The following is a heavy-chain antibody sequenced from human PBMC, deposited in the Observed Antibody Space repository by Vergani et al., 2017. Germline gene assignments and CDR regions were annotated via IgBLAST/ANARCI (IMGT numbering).Heavy chain of an antibody. D-gene: IGHD4-11*01. V-gene: IGHV3-21*02. Sequence: EVQVVQSGGGLVKPGGSLRLSCETSGFIFSDYNLNWVRQAPGSGLEWVASISGRSSYVNYAVSVKGRFTISRDNSKNTLYLQMNSLRAEDTAVYYCARDPPDYSQWNYYYYMDVWGKGTTVTVSS. CDR1: GFIFSDYN. CDR2: ISGRSSYV. CDR3: ARDPPDYSQWNYYYYMDV. J-gene: IGHJ6*03.